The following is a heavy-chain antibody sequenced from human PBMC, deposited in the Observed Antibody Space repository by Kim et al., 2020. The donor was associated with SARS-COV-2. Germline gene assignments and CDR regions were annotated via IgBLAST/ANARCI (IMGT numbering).Heavy chain of an antibody. CDR2: IYYSGST. J-gene: IGHJ3*02. D-gene: IGHD1-26*01. CDR1: GGSISSGGYY. Sequence: SETLSLTCTVSGGSISSGGYYWSWIRQHPGKGLEWIGYIYYSGSTYYNPSLKSRVTISVDTSKNQFSLKLSSVTAADTAVYYCASEGVGLHSPHYAFDIWGQGTMVTVSS. CDR3: ASEGVGLHSPHYAFDI. V-gene: IGHV4-31*03.